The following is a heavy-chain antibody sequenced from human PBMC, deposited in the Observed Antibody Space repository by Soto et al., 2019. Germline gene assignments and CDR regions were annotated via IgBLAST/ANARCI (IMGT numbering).Heavy chain of an antibody. CDR2: NYYSGST. Sequence: SETLSLTCTVSGGSISSYYWSWIRQPPGKGLKWIGYNYYSGSTNYNPSLKSRITISADTSKNQFSLKLSSVTAADTAVYYCARHISSGTNIAAIRSFDPWGQGTLVTVSS. CDR3: ARHISSGTNIAAIRSFDP. CDR1: GGSISSYY. J-gene: IGHJ5*02. V-gene: IGHV4-59*08. D-gene: IGHD1-7*01.